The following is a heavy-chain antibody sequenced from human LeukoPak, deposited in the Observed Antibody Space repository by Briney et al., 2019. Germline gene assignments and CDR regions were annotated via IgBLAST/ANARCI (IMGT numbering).Heavy chain of an antibody. J-gene: IGHJ4*02. CDR2: ISYDGSNK. D-gene: IGHD2-15*01. Sequence: GGSLRLSCAASGFTFSSYAMHWVRQSPGKGLEWVPVISYDGSNKYYADSVKGRFTISRDNSKNTLYLQMNSLRAEDTAVYYCASDLDIVVVVAATGAGYWGQGTLVTVSS. CDR3: ASDLDIVVVVAATGAGY. CDR1: GFTFSSYA. V-gene: IGHV3-30*04.